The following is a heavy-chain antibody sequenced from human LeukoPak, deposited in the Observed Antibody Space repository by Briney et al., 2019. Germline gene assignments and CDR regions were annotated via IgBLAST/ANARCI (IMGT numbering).Heavy chain of an antibody. J-gene: IGHJ6*02. V-gene: IGHV1-2*02. CDR2: INPNSGGT. CDR3: ARDLYCSGTSCPP. Sequence: ASVKVSCKASGYTFTGYYMHWVRQAPGQGLEWMGWINPNSGGTNYAQKFQGRVTMTRDTSISTAYMELSRLRSDDTAVYYCARDLYCSGTSCPPWGQGTTVTVSS. CDR1: GYTFTGYY. D-gene: IGHD2-2*01.